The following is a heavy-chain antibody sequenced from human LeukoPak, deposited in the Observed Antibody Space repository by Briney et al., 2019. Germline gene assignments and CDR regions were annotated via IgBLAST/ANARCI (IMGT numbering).Heavy chain of an antibody. CDR1: GGSFSGYY. CDR2: INHSEST. J-gene: IGHJ4*02. CDR3: ARDGGVVAASIGILDY. V-gene: IGHV4-34*01. D-gene: IGHD2-15*01. Sequence: SETLSLTCAVYGGSFSGYYWSWIRQPPGKGLEWIGEINHSESTNYNPSLKSRVTISVDTSKNQFSLKLSSVTAADTAVYYCARDGGVVAASIGILDYWGQGTLVTVSS.